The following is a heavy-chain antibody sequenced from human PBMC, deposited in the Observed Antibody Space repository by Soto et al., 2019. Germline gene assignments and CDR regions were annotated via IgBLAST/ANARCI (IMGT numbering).Heavy chain of an antibody. CDR3: ARGLYSRGY. V-gene: IGHV3-7*03. Sequence: EVQLVESGGGLVQPGGSLRLSCVVSGFTFSSNWMYWVRQAPGKGLEWLANIKYDGSEKYYGDSVKGRFAISRDNAKNSLYLQMNSLSVDDTAVYYCARGLYSRGYWGQGTRVTVAS. D-gene: IGHD3-16*01. CDR1: GFTFSSNW. CDR2: IKYDGSEK. J-gene: IGHJ4*02.